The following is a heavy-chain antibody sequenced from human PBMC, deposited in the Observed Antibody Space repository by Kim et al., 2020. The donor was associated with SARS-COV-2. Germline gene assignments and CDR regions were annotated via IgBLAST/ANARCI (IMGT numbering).Heavy chain of an antibody. V-gene: IGHV1-8*01. Sequence: ASVKVSCKASGYTFTSYDINWVRQATGQGLEWMGWMNPNSGNTGYAQKFQGRVTMTRNTSISTAYMELSSLRSEDTAVYYCARWGSSPPNYYYYGMDVWGQGTTVTVSS. CDR2: MNPNSGNT. D-gene: IGHD6-13*01. J-gene: IGHJ6*02. CDR1: GYTFTSYD. CDR3: ARWGSSPPNYYYYGMDV.